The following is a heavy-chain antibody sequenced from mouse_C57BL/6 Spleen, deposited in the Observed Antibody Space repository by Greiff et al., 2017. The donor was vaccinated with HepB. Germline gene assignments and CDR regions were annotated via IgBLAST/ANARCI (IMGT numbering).Heavy chain of an antibody. D-gene: IGHD1-1*01. CDR3: ARDTDYGPLYFDY. Sequence: EVHLVESGPGLVKPSQSLSLTCSVTGYSITSGYYWNWIRQFPGNKLEWMGYISYDGSNNYNPSLKNRISITRDTSKNQFFLKLNSVTTEDTATYYCARDTDYGPLYFDYWGQGTTLTVSS. J-gene: IGHJ2*01. CDR1: GYSITSGYY. V-gene: IGHV3-6*01. CDR2: ISYDGSN.